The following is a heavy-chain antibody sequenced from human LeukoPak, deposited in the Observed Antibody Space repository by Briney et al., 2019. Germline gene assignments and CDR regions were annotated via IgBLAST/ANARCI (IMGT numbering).Heavy chain of an antibody. CDR3: GRVTETILVGATLCH. CDR2: INSGSTTI. Sequence: PGGSLRLSCAASGSTFYSYSMTWVRQAPGKGLEWISYINSGSTTIYYAGSVKGRFTISRDNAKNSLYLQMNSLRAEDTAVYYCGRVTETILVGATLCHWGQGALVTVSS. D-gene: IGHD1-26*01. J-gene: IGHJ4*02. V-gene: IGHV3-48*01. CDR1: GSTFYSYS.